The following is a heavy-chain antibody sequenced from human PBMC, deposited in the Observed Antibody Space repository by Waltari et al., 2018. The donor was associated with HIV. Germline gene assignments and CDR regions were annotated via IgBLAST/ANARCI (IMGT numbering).Heavy chain of an antibody. Sequence: VQLLESGGGVVQPGWSLRLYRALPRFPLHTPPMRWVRQAPGKGREWVSIISGSGSTTYSADSVKGRVTISRDNSENTLYLQINSLRAEDTAVYYCAKGAFDMVVVSALDSWGHGTLDTVSS. J-gene: IGHJ5*01. V-gene: IGHV3-23*01. CDR1: RFPLHTPP. D-gene: IGHD2-21*01. CDR3: AKGAFDMVVVSALDS. CDR2: ISGSGSTT.